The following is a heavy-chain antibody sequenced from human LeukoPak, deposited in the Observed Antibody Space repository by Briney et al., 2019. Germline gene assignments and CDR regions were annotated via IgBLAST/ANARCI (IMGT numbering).Heavy chain of an antibody. CDR3: ARLRVSSTYGMDV. V-gene: IGHV3-7*03. Sequence: SGGSLRLSCAASGFTFSNYWMGWVRQAPGMGLEWVSNIKYDQSEKYYAGSVKGRFTVSRDNAKNSLYLQMDSLRAEDTAVYYCARLRVSSTYGMDVWGQGTTVTVSS. J-gene: IGHJ6*02. D-gene: IGHD2/OR15-2a*01. CDR2: IKYDQSEK. CDR1: GFTFSNYW.